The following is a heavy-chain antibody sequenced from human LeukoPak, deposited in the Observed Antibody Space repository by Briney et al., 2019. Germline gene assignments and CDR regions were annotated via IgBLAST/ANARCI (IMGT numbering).Heavy chain of an antibody. CDR1: GGSIFTYY. D-gene: IGHD6-13*01. V-gene: IGHV4-59*01. J-gene: IGHJ2*01. CDR3: ARVSYSRSYDYWYFDL. CDR2: IYYSGNT. Sequence: SETLSLTCTVSGGSIFTYYWSWIRQPPGKGLEWIGYIYYSGNTNYNPSLKSRVTISVDTSKNQFSLKLRSVTAADTAVYYCARVSYSRSYDYWYFDLWGLGTLVTVSS.